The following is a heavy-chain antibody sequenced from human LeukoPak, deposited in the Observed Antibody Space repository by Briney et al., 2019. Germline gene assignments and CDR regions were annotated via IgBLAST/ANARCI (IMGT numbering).Heavy chain of an antibody. CDR1: GFTFSSYG. CDR3: AKGSYYDSSGYFDY. D-gene: IGHD3-22*01. V-gene: IGHV3-23*01. Sequence: PGGSLRLSCAASGFTFSSYGMSWVRQAPGKGLEWVSAISGSGGSTYYADSVKGRFTISRDNSKNTLYLQMNSLRAEDTAVYYCAKGSYYDSSGYFDYWGQGTLVTVSS. J-gene: IGHJ4*02. CDR2: ISGSGGST.